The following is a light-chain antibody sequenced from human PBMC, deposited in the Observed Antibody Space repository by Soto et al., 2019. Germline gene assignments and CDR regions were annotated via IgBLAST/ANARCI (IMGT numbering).Light chain of an antibody. Sequence: VMTQSPLSLPVTLGQPASISCRSSQSLLYTDGNTYLSWFQQRPGQCPRRLIYEVSNRDSGVPDRFSGSGSGTDYTLKISRVEAEDVGVYYCMQGSYWPRTFGQGTKVEIK. V-gene: IGKV2-30*01. CDR2: EVS. J-gene: IGKJ1*01. CDR1: QSLLYTDGNTY. CDR3: MQGSYWPRT.